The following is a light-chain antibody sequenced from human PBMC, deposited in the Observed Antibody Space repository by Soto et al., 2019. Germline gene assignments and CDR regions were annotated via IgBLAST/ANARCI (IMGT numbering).Light chain of an antibody. CDR3: QQRSNWLLT. CDR2: DAS. CDR1: QSVSSY. J-gene: IGKJ4*01. Sequence: EIVLTQSPATLSLSPGERAPLSCRASQSVSSYLAWYQQKPGQAPRPLIYDASNRATGIPARFSGSGSGTDFTLTISSLEPDDFAVYYWQQRSNWLLTFGGGTKVEIK. V-gene: IGKV3-11*01.